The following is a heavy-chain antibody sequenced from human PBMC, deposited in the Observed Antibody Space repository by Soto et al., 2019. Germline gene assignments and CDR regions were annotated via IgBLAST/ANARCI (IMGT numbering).Heavy chain of an antibody. Sequence: QVQLVQSGAEVKKPGSSVKVSCKASGGTFSNYAISWVRQAPGQGLEGMGGIIPMLGTPNYAQKFQGRVTITADESTNTVYMDLSSLRSEDTAVYYCARVEAGAYYQDYHGMDVWGQGTTVTVSS. D-gene: IGHD2-2*01. J-gene: IGHJ6*02. CDR3: ARVEAGAYYQDYHGMDV. V-gene: IGHV1-69*11. CDR1: GGTFSNYA. CDR2: IIPMLGTP.